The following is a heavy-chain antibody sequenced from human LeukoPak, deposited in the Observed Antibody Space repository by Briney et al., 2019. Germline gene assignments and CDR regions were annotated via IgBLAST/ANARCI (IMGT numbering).Heavy chain of an antibody. Sequence: PGRSLRLSCAASGFTFSSYVMYWVRQAPGKGLEWVAVISYDGSNKYYADSVKGRFTISRDNSKNTLYLQMNSLRAEDTAVYYCARVTVTTWINDYWGQGTLVTVSS. CDR2: ISYDGSNK. D-gene: IGHD4-17*01. CDR3: ARVTVTTWINDY. J-gene: IGHJ4*02. CDR1: GFTFSSYV. V-gene: IGHV3-30-3*01.